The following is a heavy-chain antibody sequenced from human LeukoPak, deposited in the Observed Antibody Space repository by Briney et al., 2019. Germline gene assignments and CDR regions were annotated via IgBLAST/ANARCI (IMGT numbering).Heavy chain of an antibody. V-gene: IGHV1-18*01. CDR1: GYTFTSYG. J-gene: IGHJ2*01. CDR2: ISAYNGNT. CDR3: ARGSITMIVVAHGNFDL. Sequence: ASVKVSCKASGYTFTSYGISWVRQAPGQGLEWMGWISAYNGNTNYAQKLQGRVTMTTDTSTSTAYMELRSLRSDDTAVYYCARGSITMIVVAHGNFDLWGRGTLVTVSS. D-gene: IGHD3-22*01.